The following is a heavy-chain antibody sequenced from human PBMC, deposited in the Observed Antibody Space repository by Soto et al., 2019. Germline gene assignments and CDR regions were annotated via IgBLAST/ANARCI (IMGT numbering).Heavy chain of an antibody. CDR3: ARAIEYSSSSYYNYYYYGMDV. CDR1: GGAFSSYA. CDR2: IIPIFGTA. D-gene: IGHD6-6*01. Sequence: SVKVSCKASGGAFSSYAISWVRQAPGQGLEWMGGIIPIFGTANYAQKFQGRVTITADESTSTAYMELSSLRSEDTAVYYCARAIEYSSSSYYNYYYYGMDVWGQGTTVTVSS. V-gene: IGHV1-69*13. J-gene: IGHJ6*02.